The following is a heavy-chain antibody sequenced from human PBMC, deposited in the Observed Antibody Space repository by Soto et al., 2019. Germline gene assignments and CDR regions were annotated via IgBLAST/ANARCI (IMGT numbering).Heavy chain of an antibody. Sequence: PGGSLRLSCAASGFTFSSYAMSWVRQAPGKGLEWVSALDGGGGSSFYADSVKGRFTISRDNSKNTLYLQMNSLRADDTAVYYCAKYYYDSGTFSFDYWGQGTLVTVSS. CDR1: GFTFSSYA. V-gene: IGHV3-23*01. CDR3: AKYYYDSGTFSFDY. D-gene: IGHD3-22*01. CDR2: LDGGGGSS. J-gene: IGHJ4*02.